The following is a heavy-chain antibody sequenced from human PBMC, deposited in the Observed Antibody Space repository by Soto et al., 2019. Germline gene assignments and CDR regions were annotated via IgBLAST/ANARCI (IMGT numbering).Heavy chain of an antibody. CDR2: IIPIFGTA. V-gene: IGHV1-69*13. J-gene: IGHJ6*02. Sequence: ASVKVSCKASGGTFSSYAISWVRQAPGQGLEWMGGIIPIFGTANYAQKFQGRVTITADESTSTAYMELSSLRSEDTAVYYCAREPTDPTQPLYGMDVWGQGTTVTVSS. CDR1: GGTFSSYA. CDR3: AREPTDPTQPLYGMDV.